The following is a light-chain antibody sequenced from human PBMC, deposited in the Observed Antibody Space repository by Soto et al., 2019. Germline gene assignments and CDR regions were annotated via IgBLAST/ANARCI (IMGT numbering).Light chain of an antibody. J-gene: IGKJ3*01. Sequence: EIVLTQSPGTLAWSPGERATLSCRASQSVSSNYLTWYQQKRGQAPRLLIHGASSRATGIPDRFSGSGSGTDFTLTISRLEPEDFAVYYCQQYGSSPFTFGPGTKVGIK. V-gene: IGKV3-20*01. CDR1: QSVSSNY. CDR2: GAS. CDR3: QQYGSSPFT.